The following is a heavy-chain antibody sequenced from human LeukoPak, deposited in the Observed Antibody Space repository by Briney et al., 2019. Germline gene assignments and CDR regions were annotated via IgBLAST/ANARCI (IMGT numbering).Heavy chain of an antibody. D-gene: IGHD4-23*01. CDR3: ARLLGGRFDY. J-gene: IGHJ4*02. V-gene: IGHV3-30*02. CDR1: GFTFSSYG. CDR2: IRYDGGNK. Sequence: GGSLRLSCAASGFTFSSYGMHWVRQAPGKGLEWVAFIRYDGGNKYHADSVKGRFTISRDNSKKTLSLQMNSLRAEDTAVYYCARLLGGRFDYWGQGTLVTVSS.